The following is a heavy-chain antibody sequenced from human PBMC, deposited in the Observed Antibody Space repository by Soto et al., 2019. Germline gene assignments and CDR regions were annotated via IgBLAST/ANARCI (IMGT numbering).Heavy chain of an antibody. CDR3: ARGGWGPPFDF. Sequence: GASVKVSCKASGYTFTTYAIHWVRQAPGQRLEWMGWINAGNGDTKYSQNFQGRVTITRDTSATTAYMELSSLRSEDTAVYYCARGGWGPPFDFWGQGTPVTVSS. J-gene: IGHJ4*02. V-gene: IGHV1-3*01. D-gene: IGHD3-16*01. CDR2: INAGNGDT. CDR1: GYTFTTYA.